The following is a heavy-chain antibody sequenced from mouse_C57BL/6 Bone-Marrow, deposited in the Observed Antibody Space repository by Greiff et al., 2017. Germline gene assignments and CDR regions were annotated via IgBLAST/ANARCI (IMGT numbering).Heavy chain of an antibody. Sequence: EVHLVESGGGLVKPGGSLKLSCAASGFTFSDYGMHWVRQAPEKGLEWVAYISSGSSTIYYADTVKGRFTISRDNAKNTLFLQMTSLRSEDTAMYYGARSYGSSFYWYFDVWGTGTTVTVSS. V-gene: IGHV5-17*01. CDR2: ISSGSSTI. CDR3: ARSYGSSFYWYFDV. D-gene: IGHD1-1*01. CDR1: GFTFSDYG. J-gene: IGHJ1*03.